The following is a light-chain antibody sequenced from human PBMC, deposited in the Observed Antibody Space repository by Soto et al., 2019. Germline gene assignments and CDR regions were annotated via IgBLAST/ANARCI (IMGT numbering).Light chain of an antibody. J-gene: IGKJ5*01. V-gene: IGKV3-15*01. CDR3: QQNKRWPHIT. CDR2: GAS. CDR1: ENVRTK. Sequence: VAMAQSPATLSMSPGEGATLSWRASENVRTKVGWNQQKAGQAPMLLFYGASTRATGIPDRFSCSASGTQFTLTISRLQSKDSAVYFCQQNKRWPHITLGQGTRLEIK.